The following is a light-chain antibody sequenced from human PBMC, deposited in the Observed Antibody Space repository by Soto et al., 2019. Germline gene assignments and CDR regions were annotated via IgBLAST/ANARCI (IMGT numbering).Light chain of an antibody. Sequence: DIQMTQSPSSVSASVGDRVTITCRASQGISSWLAWYQQKPGKAPKLLIYGASSRATGIPDRFSGSGSGTDFTLTISRLEPEDFAVYYCQQYGSSAYTFGQGTKLEIK. V-gene: IGKV1-12*01. CDR3: QQYGSSAYT. CDR1: QGISSW. CDR2: GAS. J-gene: IGKJ2*01.